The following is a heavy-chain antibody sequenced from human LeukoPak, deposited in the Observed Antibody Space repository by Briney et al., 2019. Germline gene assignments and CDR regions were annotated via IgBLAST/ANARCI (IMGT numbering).Heavy chain of an antibody. CDR1: GFTFSSYG. CDR3: AKDLADYVWGSRYYYYYGMDV. Sequence: GRSLRLSCAASGFTFSSYGMHWVRQAPGKGLEWVAVISYDGSNKYYADSVKGRFTISRDNSKNTLYLQMNSLRAEDTAVYHCAKDLADYVWGSRYYYYYGMDVWGKGTTVTVSS. D-gene: IGHD3-16*01. J-gene: IGHJ6*04. CDR2: ISYDGSNK. V-gene: IGHV3-30*18.